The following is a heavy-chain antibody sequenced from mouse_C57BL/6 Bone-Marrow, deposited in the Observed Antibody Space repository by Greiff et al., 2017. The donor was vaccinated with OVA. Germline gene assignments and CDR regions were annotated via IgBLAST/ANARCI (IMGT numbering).Heavy chain of an antibody. Sequence: QVQLQQPGAELVKPGASVKLSCKASGYTFTSYWMHWVKQRPGQGLEWIGMIHPNSGSTNYNEKFKSKATLTVDKSSSTAYMQLSSLTSEDSAVYYCARSGRVRGFAYWGQGTLVTVSA. CDR1: GYTFTSYW. CDR3: ARSGRVRGFAY. CDR2: IHPNSGST. J-gene: IGHJ3*01. D-gene: IGHD2-14*01. V-gene: IGHV1-64*01.